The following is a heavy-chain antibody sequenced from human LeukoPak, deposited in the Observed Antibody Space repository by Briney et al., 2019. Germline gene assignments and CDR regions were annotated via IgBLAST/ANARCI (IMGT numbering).Heavy chain of an antibody. V-gene: IGHV3-72*01. CDR2: IRRGANSYTT. CDR3: SRDGGEGGNSAFDI. J-gene: IGHJ3*02. D-gene: IGHD3-16*01. Sequence: GGSLRLSCVASGFTFSDYILDWVRQAPGKGLEWVGRIRRGANSYTTEYAASVKGRFTISRDDSKNSLYLHMNSLKTEDTAVYHCSRDGGEGGNSAFDIWGQGPMVTVSS. CDR1: GFTFSDYI.